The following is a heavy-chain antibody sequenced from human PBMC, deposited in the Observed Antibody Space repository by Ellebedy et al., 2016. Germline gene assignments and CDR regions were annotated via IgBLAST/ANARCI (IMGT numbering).Heavy chain of an antibody. J-gene: IGHJ4*02. Sequence: SETLSLTXAVYRGTFSGYYWSWIRQPPGKGLEWIGSIYYSGSTYYNPSLKSRVTISVDTSKNQFSLKLSSVTAADTAVYYCARFKLSSSNYFDYWGQGTLVTVSS. D-gene: IGHD6-6*01. CDR1: RGTFSGYY. CDR2: IYYSGST. CDR3: ARFKLSSSNYFDY. V-gene: IGHV4-34*01.